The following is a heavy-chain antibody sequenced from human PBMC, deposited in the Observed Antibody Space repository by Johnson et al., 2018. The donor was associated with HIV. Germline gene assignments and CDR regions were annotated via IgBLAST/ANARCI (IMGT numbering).Heavy chain of an antibody. D-gene: IGHD6-19*01. CDR2: ISGSGGST. V-gene: IGHV3-20*03. J-gene: IGHJ3*01. Sequence: MHWVRQAPGKGLEWVSTISGSGGSTGYADSVKGRFTISRDKAKNFLYLQMNSLRAEDTALYYCVRGGQWGATDAFDVWGQGTMVTVSS. CDR3: VRGGQWGATDAFDV.